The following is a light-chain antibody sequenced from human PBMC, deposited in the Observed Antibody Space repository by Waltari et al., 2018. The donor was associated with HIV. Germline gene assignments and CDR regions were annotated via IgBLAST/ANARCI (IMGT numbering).Light chain of an antibody. CDR3: CSYAGPATLL. Sequence: SALTQPASVSGSPGQSITFSCTGTSSYVGRYDLVSWYQLHPGKAPKLIIYEVNKRPSGVSNRFSGSKSGNTASLTISGLQAEDEADYYCCSYAGPATLLFGGGTKLTVL. CDR2: EVN. V-gene: IGLV2-23*01. CDR1: SSYVGRYDL. J-gene: IGLJ2*01.